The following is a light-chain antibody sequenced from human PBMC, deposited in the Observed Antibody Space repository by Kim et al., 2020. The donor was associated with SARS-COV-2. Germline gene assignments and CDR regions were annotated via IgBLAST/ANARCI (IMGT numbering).Light chain of an antibody. CDR1: NIDSGG. CDR2: YDT. Sequence: APGRTARITWGGDNIDSGGVYWYQQRTGQAPILVIYYDTDRPSGIPERFSGTNSGNTATLTISRVEAGDEADYYCQVWDSSSDHVVFGGGTQLTVL. CDR3: QVWDSSSDHVV. V-gene: IGLV3-21*04. J-gene: IGLJ2*01.